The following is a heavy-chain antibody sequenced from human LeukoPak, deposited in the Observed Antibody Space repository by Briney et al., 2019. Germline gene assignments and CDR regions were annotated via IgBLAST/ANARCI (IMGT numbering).Heavy chain of an antibody. J-gene: IGHJ4*02. D-gene: IGHD4-17*01. CDR3: AEGVYGDGPTREDY. CDR2: IYYSGST. V-gene: IGHV4-39*01. CDR1: GGSVSSSRYY. Sequence: SETLSLTCTVSGGSVSSSRYYWGWIRQPPGKGLEWIGSIYYSGSTYYNPSLNSRVTISVDTSKNQFSLKLSSVSAADTAVYYCAEGVYGDGPTREDYWGQGTLVTVSS.